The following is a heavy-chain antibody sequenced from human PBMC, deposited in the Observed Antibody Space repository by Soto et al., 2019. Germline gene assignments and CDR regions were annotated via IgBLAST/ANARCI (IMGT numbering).Heavy chain of an antibody. CDR1: GASITGSSY. J-gene: IGHJ4*02. CDR3: ARGMTPPGAPAWYYFDS. D-gene: IGHD2-8*02. V-gene: IGHV4-4*07. CDR2: FSLSGTT. Sequence: PSATLYLTCTVSGASITGSSYWSWIRQPAGKGLEWIGRFSLSGTTNYNPSLRSRVTMSADVSKNQFSLRLTSVTAADTALYYCARGMTPPGAPAWYYFDSWGQGTLVTVSS.